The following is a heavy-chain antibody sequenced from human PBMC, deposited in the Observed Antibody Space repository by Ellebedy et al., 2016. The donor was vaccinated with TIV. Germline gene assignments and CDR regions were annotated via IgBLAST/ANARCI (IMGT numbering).Heavy chain of an antibody. Sequence: SGPTLVXPTQTLTLTCTFSGFSLSTSGMCVSWIRQPPGKALEWLALIDWDDDKYYSTSLKTRLTISKDTSKNQVVLTMTNMDPVDTATYYCARFLTSGYYYELGAFDIWGQGTMVTVSS. CDR3: ARFLTSGYYYELGAFDI. V-gene: IGHV2-70*01. D-gene: IGHD3-22*01. CDR2: IDWDDDK. J-gene: IGHJ3*02. CDR1: GFSLSTSGMC.